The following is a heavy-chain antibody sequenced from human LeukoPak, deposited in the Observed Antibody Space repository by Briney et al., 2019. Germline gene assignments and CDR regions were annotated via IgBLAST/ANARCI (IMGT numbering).Heavy chain of an antibody. Sequence: GGSLRLSCAASGFTVSSNYMSWVRQAPGKGLEWVSVIYSGGSTYYADSVKGRFTISRDNAKNTLYLQLNNLRAEDTAVYYCARGTAGTGLDYWGQGTLITVSS. J-gene: IGHJ4*02. CDR3: ARGTAGTGLDY. CDR2: IYSGGST. CDR1: GFTVSSNY. V-gene: IGHV3-53*01. D-gene: IGHD7-27*01.